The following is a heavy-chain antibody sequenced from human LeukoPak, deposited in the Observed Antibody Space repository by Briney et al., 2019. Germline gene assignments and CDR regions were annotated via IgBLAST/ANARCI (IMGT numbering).Heavy chain of an antibody. D-gene: IGHD3-22*01. CDR2: IYYSGST. V-gene: IGHV4-39*01. Sequence: PSETLSLTCTVSGGSISSSSYYWGWIRQPPGTGLEWIGSIYYSGSTYYNPSLKSRVTISVDTSKNQFSLKLSSVTAADTAVYYCARSKVKYYYDSSGYYYPPPEYFQHWGQGTLVTVSS. J-gene: IGHJ1*01. CDR1: GGSISSSSYY. CDR3: ARSKVKYYYDSSGYYYPPPEYFQH.